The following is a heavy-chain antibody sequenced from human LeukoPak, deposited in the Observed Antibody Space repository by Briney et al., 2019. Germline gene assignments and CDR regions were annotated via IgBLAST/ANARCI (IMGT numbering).Heavy chain of an antibody. Sequence: GGSLRLSCAASGFTFSSYGMHWVRQAPGKGLEWVAFIRYDGSNKYYVDSVKGRFTISRDNSKNTLYLQMNSLRAEDTAVYFCARTDWKGEAFDIWGQGTVVTVSS. V-gene: IGHV3-30*02. CDR1: GFTFSSYG. J-gene: IGHJ3*02. CDR3: ARTDWKGEAFDI. CDR2: IRYDGSNK. D-gene: IGHD1-1*01.